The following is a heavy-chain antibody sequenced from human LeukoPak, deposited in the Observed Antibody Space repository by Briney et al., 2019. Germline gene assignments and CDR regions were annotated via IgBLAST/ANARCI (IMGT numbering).Heavy chain of an antibody. J-gene: IGHJ6*03. CDR1: GFTFNKNG. CDR2: IWYDGSKT. Sequence: GGSLRLSCAASGFTFNKNGMHWVRQAPGKGLEWVALIWYDGSKTYYADSVKGRFTISRDSSTLFLQMNSLTAEDTAVYYCARNRRYYMDVWGKGTTVTVSS. V-gene: IGHV3-33*01. D-gene: IGHD1-14*01. CDR3: ARNRRYYMDV.